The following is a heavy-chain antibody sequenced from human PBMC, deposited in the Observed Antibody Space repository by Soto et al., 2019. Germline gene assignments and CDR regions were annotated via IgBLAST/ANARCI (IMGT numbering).Heavy chain of an antibody. CDR3: AKDTVGGSGSYYNVLGYYYGMDV. J-gene: IGHJ6*02. D-gene: IGHD3-10*01. Sequence: GGSLRLSCAASGFTFSSYAMSWVRQAPGKGLEWVSAISGSGGSTYYADSVKGRFTISRDNSKNTLYLQMNSLRAEDTAVYYCAKDTVGGSGSYYNVLGYYYGMDVWGQGTTVTVSS. CDR2: ISGSGGST. CDR1: GFTFSSYA. V-gene: IGHV3-23*01.